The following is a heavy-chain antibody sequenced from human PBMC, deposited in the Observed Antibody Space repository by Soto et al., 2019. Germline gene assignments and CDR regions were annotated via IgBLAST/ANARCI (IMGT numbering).Heavy chain of an antibody. CDR1: GYSFTSYW. D-gene: IGHD2-2*01. CDR3: ARPAGPYYYYYGMDV. Sequence: PGESLKISCKGSGYSFTSYWISWVRQMPEKGLEWMGRIDPSDSYTNYSPSFQGHVTISADKSISTAYLQWSSLKASDTAMYYCARPAGPYYYYYGMDVWGQGTTVTVSS. V-gene: IGHV5-10-1*01. J-gene: IGHJ6*02. CDR2: IDPSDSYT.